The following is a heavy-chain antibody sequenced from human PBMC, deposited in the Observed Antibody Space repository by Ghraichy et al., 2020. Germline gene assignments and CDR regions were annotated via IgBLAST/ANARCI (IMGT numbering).Heavy chain of an antibody. CDR1: GFSFSDYS. V-gene: IGHV3-48*01. CDR2: ITGSSITI. CDR3: ATKAWTNGWTDY. D-gene: IGHD2-15*01. Sequence: GGSLRLSCEGSGFSFSDYSMIWVRLTPRKALEWVSYITGSSITIFYTDSVKGRFTISRDNAKNSLYLQMNSLRADDMGLYYCATKAWTNGWTDYWGQESLVTFSS. J-gene: IGHJ4*02.